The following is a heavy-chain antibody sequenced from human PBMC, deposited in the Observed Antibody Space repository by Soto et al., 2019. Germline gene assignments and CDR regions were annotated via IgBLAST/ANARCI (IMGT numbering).Heavy chain of an antibody. Sequence: EVQLLESGGGLVKPGGSLRLSCAASGFNFRSYGLSWVRQAPGKGLEWVSDISGSGSVTNYADSVKGLFTISRDNSNNTLTLQMDSLRADDTAVYYCAKGGVAAARGYFDYWGQGTRVTVSS. V-gene: IGHV3-23*01. CDR3: AKGGVAAARGYFDY. CDR1: GFNFRSYG. CDR2: ISGSGSVT. J-gene: IGHJ4*02. D-gene: IGHD6-13*01.